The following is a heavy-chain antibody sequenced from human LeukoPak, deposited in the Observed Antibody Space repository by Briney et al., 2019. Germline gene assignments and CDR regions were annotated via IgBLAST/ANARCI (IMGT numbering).Heavy chain of an antibody. CDR3: ARASRDGYNQNFDH. D-gene: IGHD5-24*01. J-gene: IGHJ4*02. CDR1: GYRFTNYW. Sequence: RGESLKISCKVSGYRFTNYWIGWVRQMPGKGLEWMGIMYPGDSDTRYRPSFQGQVTISADESISTAYLQWSSLRASDTAMYYCARASRDGYNQNFDHWGQGTLVTVSS. V-gene: IGHV5-51*01. CDR2: MYPGDSDT.